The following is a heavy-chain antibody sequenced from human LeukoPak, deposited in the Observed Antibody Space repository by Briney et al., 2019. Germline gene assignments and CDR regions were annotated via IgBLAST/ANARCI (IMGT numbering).Heavy chain of an antibody. V-gene: IGHV4-34*01. CDR3: ARPWIQLWFGWFDP. Sequence: PSETLSLTCAVYGGSFSGYYWSWIRQPPGKGLEWIGEINHSGSTNYNPSLKSRVTISVATSKNQFSLKLSSVTAADTAVYYCARPWIQLWFGWFDPWGQGTLVTVSS. J-gene: IGHJ5*02. CDR1: GGSFSGYY. CDR2: INHSGST. D-gene: IGHD5-18*01.